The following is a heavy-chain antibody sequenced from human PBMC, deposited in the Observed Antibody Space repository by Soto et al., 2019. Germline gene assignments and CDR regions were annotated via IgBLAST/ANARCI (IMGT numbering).Heavy chain of an antibody. D-gene: IGHD1-26*01. CDR3: ATGENFHYYYGMDV. CDR2: ISGSGGST. CDR1: GFTFSSYA. Sequence: EVQLLESGGGLVQPGGSLRLSCAASGFTFSSYAMSWVRQAPGKGLEWVSAISGSGGSTYYADSVKGRFTISRDNSKNTQYLQMNSLRAEDTAVYYCATGENFHYYYGMDVWGQGTTVTVSS. J-gene: IGHJ6*02. V-gene: IGHV3-23*01.